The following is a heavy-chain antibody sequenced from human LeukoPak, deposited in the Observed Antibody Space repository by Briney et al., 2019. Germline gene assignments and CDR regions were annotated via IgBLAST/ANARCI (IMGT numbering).Heavy chain of an antibody. V-gene: IGHV1-69*05. Sequence: GASVKVSCKASGGTFSSYAISWVRQAPGQGLEWMGGIIPIFGTANYAQKFQGRVTITTDESTSTAYMELSSLRSEDTAVYYCARAGSSIAALGVGWFDPWGQGTLVTVSS. CDR3: ARAGSSIAALGVGWFDP. CDR2: IIPIFGTA. D-gene: IGHD6-6*01. J-gene: IGHJ5*02. CDR1: GGTFSSYA.